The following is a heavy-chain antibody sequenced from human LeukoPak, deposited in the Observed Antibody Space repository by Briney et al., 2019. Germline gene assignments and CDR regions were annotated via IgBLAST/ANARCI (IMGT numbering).Heavy chain of an antibody. D-gene: IGHD2-2*01. CDR1: GGSISGSSYY. Sequence: SETLSLTCTVSGGSISGSSYYWGWIRQPPGKGLEWIGSIYYSGSTYYNPSLKSRVTISVDTSKNQFSLKLNSVTATDTAVYYCARDGSLVRPGYCSSTNCYGFDYWGQGTLVTVSS. J-gene: IGHJ4*02. V-gene: IGHV4-39*02. CDR3: ARDGSLVRPGYCSSTNCYGFDY. CDR2: IYYSGST.